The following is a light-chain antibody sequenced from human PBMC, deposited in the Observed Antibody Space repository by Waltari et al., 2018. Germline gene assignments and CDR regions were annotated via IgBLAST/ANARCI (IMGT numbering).Light chain of an antibody. Sequence: NFMLTQPHSASESPRMTLTIPCTRSSGSIAHTNVQGYQQRPGSAPTTVIFEDNQIPSGVPDRFSGSIDSSSNSASLTISALKTEDEANYYCQSYDSSSRVVFGGGTKLTVL. CDR3: QSYDSSSRVV. J-gene: IGLJ2*01. CDR1: SGSIAHTN. CDR2: EDN. V-gene: IGLV6-57*03.